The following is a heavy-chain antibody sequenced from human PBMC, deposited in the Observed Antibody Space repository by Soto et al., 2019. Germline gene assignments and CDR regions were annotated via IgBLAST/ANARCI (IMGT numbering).Heavy chain of an antibody. CDR1: GFTFANDW. CDR2: VRSKADGGTT. V-gene: IGHV3-15*01. D-gene: IGHD3-10*01. J-gene: IGHJ5*02. CDR3: VKNSGWFNT. Sequence: PGGSLRLSCAASGFTFANDWMSWVRQAPGKGLEWVGRVRSKADGGTTDYAAPVKGRFTISRDNSRNTVYLQMNSLRGDDTALYYCVKNSGWFNTWGQGALVTVSS.